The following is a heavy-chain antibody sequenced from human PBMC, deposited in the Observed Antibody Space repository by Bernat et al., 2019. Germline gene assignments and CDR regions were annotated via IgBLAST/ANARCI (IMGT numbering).Heavy chain of an antibody. CDR1: GFTVSSNY. D-gene: IGHD6-13*01. Sequence: EVQLVESGGGLVQPGGSLRLSCAASGFTVSSNYMSWVRQAPGKGLEWVSVIYSGGSTYYADSVKGRFTISRDNSKNTLYLQMNSLRAEDTAVYYGARDLPAGGSYGMDVWGQGTTVTVSS. J-gene: IGHJ6*02. CDR3: ARDLPAGGSYGMDV. V-gene: IGHV3-66*01. CDR2: IYSGGST.